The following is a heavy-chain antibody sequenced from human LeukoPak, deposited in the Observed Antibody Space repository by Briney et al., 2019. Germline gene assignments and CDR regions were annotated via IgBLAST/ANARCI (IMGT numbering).Heavy chain of an antibody. J-gene: IGHJ4*02. V-gene: IGHV4-34*01. Sequence: SETLSLTCAVYGGSFSGYYWSWVRQPPGKGLEWIGSIYHSGSTYYNPSLKSRVTISVDTSKNQFSLKLSSVTAADTAVYYCARDSGSGWPIDYWGQGTLVTVSS. CDR1: GGSFSGYY. CDR2: IYHSGST. D-gene: IGHD6-19*01. CDR3: ARDSGSGWPIDY.